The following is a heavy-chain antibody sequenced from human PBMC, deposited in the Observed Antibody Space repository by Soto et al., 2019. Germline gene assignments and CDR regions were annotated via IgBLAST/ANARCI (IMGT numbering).Heavy chain of an antibody. V-gene: IGHV3-23*01. CDR1: GFTFSSYA. D-gene: IGHD2-2*01. J-gene: IGHJ6*02. Sequence: EVQLLESGGGLVQPGGSLRLSCAASGFTFSSYAMSWVRQAPGKGLEWVSGISGSGGSTYYSTSVKGRFTISRDNSKNTLYLQMNGLRAGDTAVYYCAKGPSPCPPTSCSLRYGMDVWGQGTTVTVSS. CDR3: AKGPSPCPPTSCSLRYGMDV. CDR2: ISGSGGST.